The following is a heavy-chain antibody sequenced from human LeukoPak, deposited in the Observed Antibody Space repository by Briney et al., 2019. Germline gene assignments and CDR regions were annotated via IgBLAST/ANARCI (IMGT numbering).Heavy chain of an antibody. CDR1: GGSISSYY. Sequence: SETLSLTCTVSGGSISSYYWSWIRQPPGKGLEWIGYIDYSGSTNYSPSLKSRVTISVDTSKNQFSLKLRSVTAADTAVYYCARHPQYYYDSSGLGDAFDIWGQGTMVTVSS. V-gene: IGHV4-59*01. CDR2: IDYSGST. J-gene: IGHJ3*02. CDR3: ARHPQYYYDSSGLGDAFDI. D-gene: IGHD3-22*01.